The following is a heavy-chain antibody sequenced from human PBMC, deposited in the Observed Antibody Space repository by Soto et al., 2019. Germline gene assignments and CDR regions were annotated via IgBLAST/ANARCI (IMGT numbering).Heavy chain of an antibody. D-gene: IGHD6-19*01. V-gene: IGHV3-23*01. Sequence: VGSLRLSCAASGFTFSSYAMSWVRQAPGKGLEWVSAISGSGGSTYYADSVKGRFTISRDNSKNTLYLQMNSLRAEDTAVYYCAKYSMAGTRTGALGYFDYWGQGTLVTVSS. J-gene: IGHJ4*02. CDR1: GFTFSSYA. CDR3: AKYSMAGTRTGALGYFDY. CDR2: ISGSGGST.